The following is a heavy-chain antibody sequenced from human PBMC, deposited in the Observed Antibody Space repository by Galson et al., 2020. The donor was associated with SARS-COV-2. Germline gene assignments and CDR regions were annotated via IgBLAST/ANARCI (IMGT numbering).Heavy chain of an antibody. CDR3: VAYGTVWDIDY. V-gene: IGHV3-73*01. D-gene: IGHD1-26*01. Sequence: ESLKISCAASGFTFSGSAMHWVRQASGKGLEWVGRIRSKTDSYTTAYAASVKGRFTISRDDSKNTAYLQMNSLTTEDTAVYYCVAYGTVWDIDYWGQGTLVTVSS. CDR1: GFTFSGSA. CDR2: IRSKTDSYTT. J-gene: IGHJ4*02.